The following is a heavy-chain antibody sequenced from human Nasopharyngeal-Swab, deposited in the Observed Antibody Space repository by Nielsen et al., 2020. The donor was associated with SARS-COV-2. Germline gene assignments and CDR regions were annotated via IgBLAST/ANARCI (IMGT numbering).Heavy chain of an antibody. CDR2: INKDGSEK. J-gene: IGHJ4*02. V-gene: IGHV3-7*01. D-gene: IGHD5-12*01. CDR1: GFTFDDYA. Sequence: GESLQISCAASGFTFDDYAMHWVRQAPGKGLEWVASINKDGSEKYYGDSVRGRFTTSRDNAENSLSLQMNSLRGEDTAVYYCARDRGYYAFDYWGQGTLVTVSS. CDR3: ARDRGYYAFDY.